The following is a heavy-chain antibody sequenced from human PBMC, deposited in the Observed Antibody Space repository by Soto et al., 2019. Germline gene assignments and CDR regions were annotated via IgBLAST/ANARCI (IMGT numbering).Heavy chain of an antibody. Sequence: ASVKVSCKASGYTFTGYYMHWVRQSPGQGLEWMGWINPNSGGTNYAQKFQGRVTMIRDTSISTAYMELSSLSSEDTAVYYCARAGDDCSTTSCYMIDYWGQGTLVTVSS. J-gene: IGHJ4*02. D-gene: IGHD2-2*01. CDR1: GYTFTGYY. CDR3: ARAGDDCSTTSCYMIDY. V-gene: IGHV1-2*02. CDR2: INPNSGGT.